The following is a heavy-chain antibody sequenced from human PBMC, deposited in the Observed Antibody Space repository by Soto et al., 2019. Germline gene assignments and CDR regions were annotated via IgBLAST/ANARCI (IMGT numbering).Heavy chain of an antibody. D-gene: IGHD6-13*01. CDR2: TGGSGRTT. CDR3: ARVHSTPRSFDY. Sequence: EVQLLESGGGLVQPGGSLRLSCTASGFNFSIYAMTWVRQAPGKGLEWVSTTGGSGRTTYYADSEKGRFTVSRDNSKNTLDLQMSSLRAEDTAVYYCARVHSTPRSFDYWGQGTLVTVSS. J-gene: IGHJ4*02. V-gene: IGHV3-23*01. CDR1: GFNFSIYA.